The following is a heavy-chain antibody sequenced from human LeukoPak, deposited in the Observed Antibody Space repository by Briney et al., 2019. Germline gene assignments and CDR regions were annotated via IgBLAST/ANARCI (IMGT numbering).Heavy chain of an antibody. CDR3: ARDGGGYCSGGTCSIDL. D-gene: IGHD2-15*01. CDR1: GDSVSSDSYY. V-gene: IGHV4-61*01. Sequence: PSETLSLTCSVSGDSVSSDSYYWSWIRQPPGKGLEWIGYAYNSGSTNYNPSLKSRITISVETSKNQFSLKLNSVTAADTAVYYCARDGGGYCSGGTCSIDLWGQGILVTVSS. J-gene: IGHJ4*02. CDR2: AYNSGST.